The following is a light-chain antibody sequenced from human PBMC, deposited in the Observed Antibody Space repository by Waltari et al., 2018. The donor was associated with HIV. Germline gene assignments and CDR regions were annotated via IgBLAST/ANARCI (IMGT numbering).Light chain of an antibody. CDR1: SSDVGGYNY. CDR2: EVS. J-gene: IGLJ2*01. V-gene: IGLV2-14*01. CDR3: SSYTSSSTLV. Sequence: QSALTQPASVSGSPGPSITIPCPGTSSDVGGYNYVSWYQQHPGKAPKLMIYEVSNRPSGVSNRFSGSKSGNTASLTISGLQADDEADYYCSSYTSSSTLVFGGGTKLTVL.